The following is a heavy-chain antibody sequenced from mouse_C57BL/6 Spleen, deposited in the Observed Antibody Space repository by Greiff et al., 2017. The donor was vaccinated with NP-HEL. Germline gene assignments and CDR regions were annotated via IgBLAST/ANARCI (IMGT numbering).Heavy chain of an antibody. D-gene: IGHD1-1*01. V-gene: IGHV1-69*01. CDR1: GYTFTSYW. Sequence: VQLQQSGAELVMPGASVKLSCKASGYTFTSYWMHWVKQRPGQGLEWIGEIDPCDSYTNYNQKFKGKSTMTVDKSSSTAYMQLSSLTSEDSAVYYCARRDYGSRGYFDYWGQGTTLTVSS. CDR3: ARRDYGSRGYFDY. J-gene: IGHJ2*01. CDR2: IDPCDSYT.